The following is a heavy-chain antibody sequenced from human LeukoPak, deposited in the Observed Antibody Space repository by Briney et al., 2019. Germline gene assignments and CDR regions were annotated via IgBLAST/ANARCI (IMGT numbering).Heavy chain of an antibody. J-gene: IGHJ4*02. CDR1: GFTFSNYW. CDR2: INSDGSST. CDR3: ARDGYCSGGRCYGKDY. D-gene: IGHD2-15*01. V-gene: IGHV3-74*01. Sequence: GGSLTLSCAASGFTFSNYWMHWVRQPPGKGLVWVSRINSDGSSTSYADSVKGRFTISRDNAKNTLYLQIDSLRAEDTAVYYCARDGYCSGGRCYGKDYWGRGTLVTVSS.